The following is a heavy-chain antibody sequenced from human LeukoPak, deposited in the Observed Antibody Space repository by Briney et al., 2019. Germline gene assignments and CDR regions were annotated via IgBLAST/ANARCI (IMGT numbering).Heavy chain of an antibody. CDR3: ARTAALNNWFDP. Sequence: ASVKVSCKASGYTFTSYDINWVRQATGQGLEWMGGIIPIFGTANYAQKLQGRVTMTTDTSTSTAYMELRSLRSDDTAVYYCARTAALNNWFDPWGQGTLVTVSS. CDR1: GYTFTSYD. J-gene: IGHJ5*02. CDR2: IIPIFGTA. V-gene: IGHV1-18*01. D-gene: IGHD6-13*01.